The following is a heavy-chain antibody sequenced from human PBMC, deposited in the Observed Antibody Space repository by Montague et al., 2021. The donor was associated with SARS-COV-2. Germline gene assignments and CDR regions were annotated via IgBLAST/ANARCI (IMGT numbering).Heavy chain of an antibody. CDR2: IYSSGST. D-gene: IGHD4-17*01. CDR3: ARGCGDYSYYYGLDV. J-gene: IGHJ6*02. CDR1: GGSIRSGSYY. Sequence: TLSLTCTVSGGSIRSGSYYWSWIPQPAGRGLDWIGRIYSSGSTNYNPSLKSRVTMSVDTSKNQFSLKVSSVTAADTAVYYCARGCGDYSYYYGLDVWGQGTTVTVSS. V-gene: IGHV4-61*02.